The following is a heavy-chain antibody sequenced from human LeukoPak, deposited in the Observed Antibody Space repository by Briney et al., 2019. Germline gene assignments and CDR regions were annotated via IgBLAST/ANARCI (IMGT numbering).Heavy chain of an antibody. D-gene: IGHD6-19*01. J-gene: IGHJ6*03. CDR3: AMIIAVAGSCEYMYV. Sequence: TSETLSLTCSVSGGSISNYDWSWIRQPPGKGLEWIGYIYYSGSTNYNPSLKSRVTISVDTSKNQFSLKLSSVTAADTAVYYCAMIIAVAGSCEYMYVCGKGTTVTISS. V-gene: IGHV4-59*01. CDR1: GGSISNYD. CDR2: IYYSGST.